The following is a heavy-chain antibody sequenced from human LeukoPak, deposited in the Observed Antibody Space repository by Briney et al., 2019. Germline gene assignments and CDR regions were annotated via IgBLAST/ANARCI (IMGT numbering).Heavy chain of an antibody. J-gene: IGHJ4*02. CDR2: ISAYNGNT. Sequence: ASVKVSCKASGYTFTSYGISWVRQAPGQGLEWMGWISAYNGNTNYAQKLQGRVTMTTDTSTSTAYMELRSLRSDDTAVYYCARHRKGYSSAPQDYWGQGTLVTVSS. CDR1: GYTFTSYG. D-gene: IGHD6-19*01. CDR3: ARHRKGYSSAPQDY. V-gene: IGHV1-18*01.